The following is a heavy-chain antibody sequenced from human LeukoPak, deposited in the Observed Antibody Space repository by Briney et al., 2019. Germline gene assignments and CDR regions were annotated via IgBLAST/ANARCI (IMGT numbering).Heavy chain of an antibody. D-gene: IGHD3-9*01. CDR1: GFAFSSDW. CDR3: ARHPYDILTGPSFDY. Sequence: GGSLRLSCAASGFAFSSDWMHWVRQAPGKGLVWVSRINRDGRSTTYADSVKGRFTISRDNAKNTLYLQMNSLRAEDTAVYYCARHPYDILTGPSFDYWGQGTLVTVSS. V-gene: IGHV3-74*01. CDR2: INRDGRST. J-gene: IGHJ4*02.